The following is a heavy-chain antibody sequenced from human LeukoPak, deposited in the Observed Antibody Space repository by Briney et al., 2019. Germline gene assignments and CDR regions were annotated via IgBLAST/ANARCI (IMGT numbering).Heavy chain of an antibody. D-gene: IGHD2-21*01. CDR1: GYTFTSYY. CDR2: IKPSGGST. Sequence: ASVKVSCKASGYTFTSYYMHWVRRAPGQGLEWMGIIKPSGGSTSYAQKFQGRVTMTRDTSTSTVYMELSSLRSEDTAVYYCAREGQYPIPFDYWGQGTLVTVSS. CDR3: AREGQYPIPFDY. J-gene: IGHJ4*02. V-gene: IGHV1-46*01.